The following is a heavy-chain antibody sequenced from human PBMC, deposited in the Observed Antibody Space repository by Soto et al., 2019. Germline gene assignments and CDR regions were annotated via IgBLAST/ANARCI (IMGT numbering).Heavy chain of an antibody. D-gene: IGHD1-26*01. CDR3: ARFRGGATKDFDY. CDR2: IYYSGST. V-gene: IGHV4-59*01. J-gene: IGHJ4*02. CDR1: GGSISSYY. Sequence: PSETLSLTCTVSGGSISSYYWSWIRQPPGKGLEWIGYIYYSGSTNYNPPLKSRVTISVDTSKNQFSLKLSSVTAADTAVYYCARFRGGATKDFDYWGQGTLVTVSS.